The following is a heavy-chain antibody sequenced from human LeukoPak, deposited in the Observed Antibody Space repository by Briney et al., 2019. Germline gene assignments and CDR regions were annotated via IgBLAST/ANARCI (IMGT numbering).Heavy chain of an antibody. CDR2: IIPIFGTA. J-gene: IGHJ5*02. V-gene: IGHV1-69*13. Sequence: SVKVSCKASGGTFSSYAISWVRQAPGQGLEWMGGIIPIFGTANYAQKFQGRVTITADESTSTAYMELSSLRAEDTAVYYCFVVVVAATRPWFDPWGQGTLVTVSS. CDR3: FVVVVAATRPWFDP. CDR1: GGTFSSYA. D-gene: IGHD2-15*01.